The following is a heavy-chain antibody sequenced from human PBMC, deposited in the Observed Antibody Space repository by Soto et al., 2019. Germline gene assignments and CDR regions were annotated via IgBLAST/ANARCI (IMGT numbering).Heavy chain of an antibody. CDR3: ARDDYASGMDV. CDR1: GGSISSGGYY. CDR2: IYYSGST. Sequence: QVQLQESGPGLVKPSQTLSLTCTVSGGSISSGGYYWSWIRQHPGKGLEWIGYIYYSGSTYYNPSLKSRLTISVDTSKNQFSLKLNSVTVADTAVYYCARDDYASGMDVWGQGTTVTVSS. V-gene: IGHV4-31*03. J-gene: IGHJ6*02.